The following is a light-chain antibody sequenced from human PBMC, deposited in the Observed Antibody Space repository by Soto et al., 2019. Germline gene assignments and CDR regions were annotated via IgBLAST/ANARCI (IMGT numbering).Light chain of an antibody. CDR1: QSVSSSY. CDR3: QQYGSSPRT. Sequence: EIVLTQSPGTLSLSPGERATLSCRASQSVSSSYLAWYQQKPGQAPRLLIYGASSRATGISDRFSGSASGTDFTLSISRLEREDFAVYYCQQYGSSPRTFGQGTKVDIK. J-gene: IGKJ1*01. CDR2: GAS. V-gene: IGKV3-20*01.